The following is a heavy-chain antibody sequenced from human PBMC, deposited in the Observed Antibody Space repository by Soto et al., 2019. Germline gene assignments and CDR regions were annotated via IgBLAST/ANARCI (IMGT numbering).Heavy chain of an antibody. CDR3: ARDCCSGGSCYEFDY. CDR2: INPSGGST. V-gene: IGHV1-46*01. J-gene: IGHJ4*02. D-gene: IGHD2-15*01. Sequence: ASVKVSCKASGYTFTSYYMHWVRQAPGQGLEWMGIINPSGGSTSYAQKFQGRVTMTRDTSTSTVYMELSSLRSEDTAVYYCARDCCSGGSCYEFDYWGQGTLVTVSS. CDR1: GYTFTSYY.